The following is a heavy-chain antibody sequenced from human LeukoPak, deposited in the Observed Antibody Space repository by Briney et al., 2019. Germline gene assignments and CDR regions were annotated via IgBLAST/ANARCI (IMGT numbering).Heavy chain of an antibody. J-gene: IGHJ3*02. V-gene: IGHV3-74*01. CDR3: ARRGAITGGFDI. Sequence: GGSLRLSCAASGFTFISYWMHWVRQAPGKGLVWVSRINSDGSSTTYADSVKGRVTISRDNAKNTLYLQMNSLRAEDTAVYYCARRGAITGGFDIWGQGTMVTVSS. CDR2: INSDGSST. D-gene: IGHD3-10*01. CDR1: GFTFISYW.